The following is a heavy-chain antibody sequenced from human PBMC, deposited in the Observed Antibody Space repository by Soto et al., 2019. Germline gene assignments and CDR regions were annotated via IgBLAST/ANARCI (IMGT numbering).Heavy chain of an antibody. CDR3: ARDPWAADY. CDR1: GFTVSTKY. J-gene: IGHJ4*02. D-gene: IGHD3-16*01. Sequence: GGSLRLSCAASGFTVSTKYMSWVRQAPGKGLEWVSVIYSGGSTFYADSVRGRFTISRDNSKNTVNLQMNSLRAEDTAVYYCARDPWAADYWGQGTLVTGSS. CDR2: IYSGGST. V-gene: IGHV3-66*01.